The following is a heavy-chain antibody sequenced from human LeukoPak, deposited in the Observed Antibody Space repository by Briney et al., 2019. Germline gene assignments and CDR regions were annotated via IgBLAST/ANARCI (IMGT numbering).Heavy chain of an antibody. CDR3: AKEEMRDGYNLDFDY. V-gene: IGHV3-23*01. CDR2: ISGSGGST. J-gene: IGHJ4*02. CDR1: GFTFSSYA. Sequence: GGSLSLSCAASGFTFSSYAMSWVRKAPGKWLVWFSAISGSGGSTYYADSAKGRITIYRANSTNPLELQMNSLRAEDTAVYYCAKEEMRDGYNLDFDYWGQGTLVTVSS. D-gene: IGHD5-24*01.